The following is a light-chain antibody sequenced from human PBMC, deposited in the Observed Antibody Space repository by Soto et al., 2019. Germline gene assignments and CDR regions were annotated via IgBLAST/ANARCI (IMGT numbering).Light chain of an antibody. CDR1: ISNIGNNY. J-gene: IGKJ5*01. V-gene: IGKV3-11*01. CDR2: RAS. CDR3: QQRHMWPIT. Sequence: VLTQSPSVSSAPGQKFTISCSLSISNIGNNYVAWFQQRPGQAPRLLIYRASTRATGTPARFSGSGSGTEFTLTISSLEPEDSAVYYCQQRHMWPITFGQGTRLEIK.